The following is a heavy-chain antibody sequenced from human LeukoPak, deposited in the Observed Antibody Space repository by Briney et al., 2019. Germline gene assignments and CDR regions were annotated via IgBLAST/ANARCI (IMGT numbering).Heavy chain of an antibody. D-gene: IGHD3-22*01. J-gene: IGHJ4*02. CDR3: ARSITMIVGDFGY. V-gene: IGHV3-23*01. CDR2: ISGSGGST. CDR1: GFTFSSYG. Sequence: GGSLRLSCAASGFTFSSYGIHWVRQAPGKGLEWVSAISGSGGSTYYADSVKGRFTISRDNSKNTLYLQMNSLRAEDTALYYCARSITMIVGDFGYWGQGTLVTVSS.